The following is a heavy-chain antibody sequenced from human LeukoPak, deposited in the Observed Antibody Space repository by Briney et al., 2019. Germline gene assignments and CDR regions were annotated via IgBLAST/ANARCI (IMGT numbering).Heavy chain of an antibody. Sequence: PGGSQRLSCAASGFTFSSYSMNWVRQAPGKGLEWVSSISSSSSYIYYADSVKGRFTISRDNAKNSLYLQMNSLRAEDTAVYYCARDPGYCSSTSCGFDPWGQGTLVTVSS. D-gene: IGHD2-2*01. CDR1: GFTFSSYS. J-gene: IGHJ5*02. CDR2: ISSSSSYI. CDR3: ARDPGYCSSTSCGFDP. V-gene: IGHV3-21*01.